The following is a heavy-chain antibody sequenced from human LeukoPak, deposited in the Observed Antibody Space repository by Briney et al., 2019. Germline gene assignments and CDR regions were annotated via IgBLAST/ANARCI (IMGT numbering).Heavy chain of an antibody. CDR2: IIPILGKA. V-gene: IGHV1-69*04. CDR3: ARDIEDGRGYSYGRSSGYGMDV. Sequence: EASVTVSYMASGGTFSSYAISWVRQAPGQGLEGMGWIIPILGKAHYPQKFQGRVTITADKSTSTAYVELSSLRSEDTAVYYCARDIEDGRGYSYGRSSGYGMDVWGQGTTVTVSS. D-gene: IGHD5-18*01. CDR1: GGTFSSYA. J-gene: IGHJ6*02.